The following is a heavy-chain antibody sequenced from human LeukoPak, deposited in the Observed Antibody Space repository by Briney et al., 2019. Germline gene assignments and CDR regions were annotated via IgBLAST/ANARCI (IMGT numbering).Heavy chain of an antibody. CDR2: IKGDGSLI. Sequence: GGSLRLSCSTSGFTFSTYWMSWVRQTPEKGLEWVANIKGDGSLINYADSVKGRFTISRDNAKNSLSLQMNSLTAEDTGLYYCAREGLPYSRDYWGQGTLVTVSS. CDR3: AREGLPYSRDY. D-gene: IGHD4-11*01. CDR1: GFTFSTYW. J-gene: IGHJ4*02. V-gene: IGHV3-7*01.